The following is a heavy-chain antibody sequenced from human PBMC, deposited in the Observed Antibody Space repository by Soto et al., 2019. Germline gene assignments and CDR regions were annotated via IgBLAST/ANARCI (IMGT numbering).Heavy chain of an antibody. J-gene: IGHJ5*02. CDR3: AREGALKPFSS. CDR2: ISGSSIYI. CDR1: GFTFSNYN. Sequence: GSLRLSCVASGFTFSNYNMNWVRQAPGEGLEWVSHISGSSIYIHYADSVRGRFTISRDNAKNSVYLQMDSLRVEDTAVYYCAREGALKPFSSWGQGALGTVS. V-gene: IGHV3-21*01.